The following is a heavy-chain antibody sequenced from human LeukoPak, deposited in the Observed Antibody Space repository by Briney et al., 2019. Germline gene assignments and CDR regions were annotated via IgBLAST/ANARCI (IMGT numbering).Heavy chain of an antibody. V-gene: IGHV1-2*02. J-gene: IGHJ4*02. CDR1: GYTFSNYA. CDR2: INPNSGDK. Sequence: GASVKVSCKASGYTFSNYAINWVRQAPGQGLEWMGWINPNSGDKKYAQKFQGRVTMTRDTSISTAYMALSRLRSDDTAVYYCAREYYYSSGNFYNRIDYWGQGTLVTVSS. D-gene: IGHD3-10*01. CDR3: AREYYYSSGNFYNRIDY.